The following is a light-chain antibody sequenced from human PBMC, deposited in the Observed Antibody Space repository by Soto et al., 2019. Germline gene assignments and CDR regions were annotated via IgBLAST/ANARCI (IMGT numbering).Light chain of an antibody. CDR1: GSDVGGYNY. CDR3: SSYASTSTPFV. Sequence: QSALTQPASVSGSPGQSITISCTGTGSDVGGYNYVSWYQQHPDKAPKLMIYDVSNRPSGVSDRFSGSKSGNTASLTISGLQADDEADYYCSSYASTSTPFVFGSGTKLPVL. V-gene: IGLV2-14*01. J-gene: IGLJ1*01. CDR2: DVS.